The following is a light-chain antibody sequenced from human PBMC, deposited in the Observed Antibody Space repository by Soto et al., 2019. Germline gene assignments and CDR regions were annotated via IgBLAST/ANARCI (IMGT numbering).Light chain of an antibody. V-gene: IGLV1-51*02. CDR1: SCNVGNYY. Sequence: QSVLTQPPSVSAAPGQKVTISCSGSSCNVGNYYVSWHHQLPGTAPKHLIYENDKRPSGIPARCSCYKSGTSATPVITALQTGDEDAYYCGTWDSSLSIFVFGTGTKVTVL. CDR3: GTWDSSLSIFV. CDR2: END. J-gene: IGLJ1*01.